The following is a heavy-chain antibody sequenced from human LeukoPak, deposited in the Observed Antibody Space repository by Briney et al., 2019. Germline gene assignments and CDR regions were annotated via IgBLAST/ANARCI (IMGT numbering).Heavy chain of an antibody. CDR2: ISSNGGST. CDR3: ARVGVSGSYYKGIDY. J-gene: IGHJ4*02. Sequence: GGSLRLSCAASGFTFSSYAMHWVRQAPGKGLEYVSAISSNGGSTYYANSVKGRFTISRDNSKNTLYLQMGSLRAEDMAVYYCARVGVSGSYYKGIDYWGQGTLVTVSS. CDR1: GFTFSSYA. V-gene: IGHV3-64*01. D-gene: IGHD3-10*01.